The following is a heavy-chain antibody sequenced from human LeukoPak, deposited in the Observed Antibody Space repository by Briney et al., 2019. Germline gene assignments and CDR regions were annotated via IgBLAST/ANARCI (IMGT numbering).Heavy chain of an antibody. CDR1: GFTFSSYS. J-gene: IGHJ4*02. CDR2: ISSSSSYI. Sequence: PGGSLSLSCAASGFTFSSYSMSWVRQAPGKGLEWVSSISSSSSYIYYADSVKGRFTISRDNAKNSLYLQMNSLRAEDTAVYYCARTYYYDSSGYYPLGYWGQGTLVTVSS. V-gene: IGHV3-21*01. D-gene: IGHD3-22*01. CDR3: ARTYYYDSSGYYPLGY.